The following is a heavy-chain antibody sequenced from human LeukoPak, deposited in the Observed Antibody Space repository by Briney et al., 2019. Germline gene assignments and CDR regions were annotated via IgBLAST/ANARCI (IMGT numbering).Heavy chain of an antibody. V-gene: IGHV1-69*06. J-gene: IGHJ4*02. CDR1: GGSFSSYA. CDR2: IIPLFGAP. D-gene: IGHD1-1*01. CDR3: ARVPSGYNWNDLFPLAY. Sequence: GSSVKVSCKASGGSFSSYAISWVRQAPGQGLEWVGGIIPLFGAPNYAQKFQGRVTITADKSTTTAYMELSSLRSDDTAVYYCARVPSGYNWNDLFPLAYWGQGTLVTVSS.